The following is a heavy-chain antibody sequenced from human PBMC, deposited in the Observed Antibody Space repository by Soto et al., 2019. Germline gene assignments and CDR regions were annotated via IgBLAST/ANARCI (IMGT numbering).Heavy chain of an antibody. Sequence: PSQTLSLPCAISGDSVSSTSAAWNWIRQSPSRGLEWLGRTYYRSKWYHDYAVSVKSRITINPDTSKNQFSLQLNSVTPEDTAVYFCARDRYSNTYFDYWGQGTLVTVSS. CDR1: GDSVSSTSAA. V-gene: IGHV6-1*01. D-gene: IGHD4-4*01. CDR2: TYYRSKWYH. CDR3: ARDRYSNTYFDY. J-gene: IGHJ4*02.